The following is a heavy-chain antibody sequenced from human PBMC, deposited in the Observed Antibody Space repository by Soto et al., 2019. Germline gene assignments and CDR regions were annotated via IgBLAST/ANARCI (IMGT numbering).Heavy chain of an antibody. D-gene: IGHD1-20*01. CDR1: GFSLNSPGMC. CDR3: ARSIRGPRRLNGMDV. J-gene: IGHJ6*02. CDR2: IERDDDDK. V-gene: IGHV2-70*13. Sequence: TLVNPTETLTLTCSFSGFSLNSPGMCVSWIRQPPGKALEWLALIERDDDDKYYSTSLKTRLTISKDTRKNQVVLTMANIDPADTGTYYCARSIRGPRRLNGMDVWGQGTP.